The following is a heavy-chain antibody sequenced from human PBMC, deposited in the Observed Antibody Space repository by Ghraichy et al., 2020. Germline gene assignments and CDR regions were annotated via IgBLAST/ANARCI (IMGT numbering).Heavy chain of an antibody. J-gene: IGHJ6*02. D-gene: IGHD1-26*01. CDR1: GYTFTSYG. V-gene: IGHV1-18*04. Sequence: ASVKVSCKASGYTFTSYGISWVRQAPGQGLEWMGWISAYNGNTNYAQKLQGRVTMTTDTSTSTAYMELRSLRSDDTAVYYCARTHSGSYEGYYYGMDVWGQGTTVTVSS. CDR3: ARTHSGSYEGYYYGMDV. CDR2: ISAYNGNT.